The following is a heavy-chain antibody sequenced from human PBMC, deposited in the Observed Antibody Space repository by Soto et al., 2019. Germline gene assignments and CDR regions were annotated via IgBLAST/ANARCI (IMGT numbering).Heavy chain of an antibody. D-gene: IGHD6-19*01. V-gene: IGHV3-23*01. CDR2: ISGSGGST. CDR1: GCPFSTYA. J-gene: IGHJ4*02. CDR3: AKDRKSGSGWYWDY. Sequence: PGGSLRLSCAASGCPFSTYAMSWVRQAPGKGLEWVSAISGSGGSTYYADSVKGRFTISRDNSKNTLYLQMNSLRAEDTAVYYCAKDRKSGSGWYWDYWGQGTLVTVSS.